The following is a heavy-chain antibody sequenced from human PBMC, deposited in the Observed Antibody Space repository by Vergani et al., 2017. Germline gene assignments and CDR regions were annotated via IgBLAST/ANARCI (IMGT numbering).Heavy chain of an antibody. J-gene: IGHJ4*02. Sequence: QVQLVESGGCVVQPGRSLRLSCAASGFTFSSYAMHWVRQAPGKGLEWVAVISYDGSNKYYADSVKGRFTISRDNSKNTLYLQMNSLRAEDTAVYYCARGGGSIAARPGDYWGQGTLVTVSS. CDR2: ISYDGSNK. CDR1: GFTFSSYA. D-gene: IGHD6-6*01. CDR3: ARGGGSIAARPGDY. V-gene: IGHV3-30*04.